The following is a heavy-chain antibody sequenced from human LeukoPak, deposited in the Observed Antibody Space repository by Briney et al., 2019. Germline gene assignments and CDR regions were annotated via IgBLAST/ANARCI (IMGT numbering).Heavy chain of an antibody. CDR2: IYHSGST. CDR1: GGSISSSNW. CDR3: ARIPLVWSSPKGAFDI. V-gene: IGHV4-4*02. D-gene: IGHD3-10*01. Sequence: PSGTLSLTCAVSGGSISSSNWWSWVRQPPGKGLDWIGEIYHSGSTNYNPSIKSRVTISVDKSKNQFSLKVSSVTAADTAVYYCARIPLVWSSPKGAFDIWGQGTMVTVSS. J-gene: IGHJ3*02.